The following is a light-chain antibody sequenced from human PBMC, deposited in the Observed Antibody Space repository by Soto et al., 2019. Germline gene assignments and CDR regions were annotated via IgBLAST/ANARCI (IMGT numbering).Light chain of an antibody. CDR2: GAS. V-gene: IGKV3-15*01. CDR3: HKYGNLPLT. Sequence: EIVMTQSPATLSVSPGERATLSCRASQSVRSNLAWYQQKPGQAPRLLIYGASSRATGIPARFSGSGSGTDFTLTISRLEPEDFAAYYCHKYGNLPLTFGGGTKVDI. CDR1: QSVRSN. J-gene: IGKJ4*01.